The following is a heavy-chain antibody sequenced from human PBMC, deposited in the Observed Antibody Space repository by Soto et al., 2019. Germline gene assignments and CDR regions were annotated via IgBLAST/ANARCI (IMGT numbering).Heavy chain of an antibody. Sequence: EVQLVESGGGVVQPGGSLRLSCAASGFTFSSYWCHWVRQAPGKGLVWVSRINSDGCSTSYADYVKGRFTISRDNAKNTLYLQMNSLRAEDTAVYYCARGTGDIVVVYNWFDPWGQGTLVTVSS. CDR2: INSDGCST. V-gene: IGHV3-74*01. J-gene: IGHJ5*02. CDR3: ARGTGDIVVVYNWFDP. CDR1: GFTFSSYW. D-gene: IGHD2-15*01.